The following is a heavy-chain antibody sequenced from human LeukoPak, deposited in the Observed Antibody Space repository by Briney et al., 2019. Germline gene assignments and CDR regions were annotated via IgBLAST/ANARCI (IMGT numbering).Heavy chain of an antibody. CDR2: ISWNSGRI. CDR3: AKGECSSTSCYYFDY. D-gene: IGHD2-2*01. V-gene: IGHV3-9*01. CDR1: GFTFDDYA. J-gene: IGHJ4*02. Sequence: GGSLRLSCAASGFTFDDYAMHWVRQAPGKGLEWVSGISWNSGRIGYADSVKSRFTISRDNDENSLYLQMNSLRAEDTALYYCAKGECSSTSCYYFDYWGQGTLVTVSS.